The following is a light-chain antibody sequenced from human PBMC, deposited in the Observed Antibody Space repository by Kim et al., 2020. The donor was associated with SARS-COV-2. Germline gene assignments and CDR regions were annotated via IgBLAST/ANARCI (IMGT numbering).Light chain of an antibody. V-gene: IGKV1-33*01. CDR3: QQFDDLVT. Sequence: SASVGDRVTLTCQASQDIATYLNWYQQKPGKAPKLLIYDASSLERGVPSRFSGSGSGTHFTFTISSLQPEDMATYYCQQFDDLVTFGGGTKVDIK. J-gene: IGKJ4*01. CDR1: QDIATY. CDR2: DAS.